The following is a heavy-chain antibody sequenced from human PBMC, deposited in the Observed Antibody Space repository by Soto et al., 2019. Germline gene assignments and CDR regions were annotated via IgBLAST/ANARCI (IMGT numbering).Heavy chain of an antibody. CDR1: GGSISSGGYY. Sequence: QVQLQESGPGLVKPSQTLSLTCTVSGGSISSGGYYWSWIRQHPGKGLEWIGYIYYSGSTYYNPALRSRVTIAVDTSKSQFSLKLSSVTAADTAVYYCATSTVTTYFDYWGQGTLVTVSS. J-gene: IGHJ4*02. CDR2: IYYSGST. V-gene: IGHV4-31*03. D-gene: IGHD4-17*01. CDR3: ATSTVTTYFDY.